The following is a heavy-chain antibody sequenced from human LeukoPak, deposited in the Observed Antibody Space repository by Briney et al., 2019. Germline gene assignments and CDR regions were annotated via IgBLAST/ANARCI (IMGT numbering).Heavy chain of an antibody. CDR1: GGSISTTSYF. CDR3: ARVYSSTHNWFDT. V-gene: IGHV4-39*07. D-gene: IGHD6-19*01. J-gene: IGHJ5*02. CDR2: IYYSGTT. Sequence: SETLSLTCTVSGGSISTTSYFWAWIRQPPGGGLEWIGSIYYSGTTYFNSSLKSRLTISVERSKNHFSLKLSSLTVADTALYYCARVYSSTHNWFDTWGQGIQVTVSS.